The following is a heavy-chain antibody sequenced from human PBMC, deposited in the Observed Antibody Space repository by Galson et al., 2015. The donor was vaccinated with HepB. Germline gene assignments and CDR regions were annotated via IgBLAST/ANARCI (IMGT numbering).Heavy chain of an antibody. V-gene: IGHV1-24*01. CDR2: FDPEDGET. CDR1: GYTLTELS. D-gene: IGHD3-16*01. Sequence: SVKVSCKVSGYTLTELSMHWVRQAPGKGLEWMGGFDPEDGETIYAQKFQGRVTMTEDTSTDTAYMELSSLRSEDTAVYYCATGMIRSSSLSSGSYWGQGTLVTVSS. J-gene: IGHJ4*02. CDR3: ATGMIRSSSLSSGSY.